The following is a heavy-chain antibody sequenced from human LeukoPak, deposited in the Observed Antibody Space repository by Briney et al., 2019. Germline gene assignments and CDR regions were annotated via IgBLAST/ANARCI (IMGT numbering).Heavy chain of an antibody. CDR2: ISGSGGST. CDR3: ARDQGGSIDY. J-gene: IGHJ4*02. Sequence: GSLRLSCAASGFTFSNYAMSWVRQAPGKGLEWVSAISGSGGSTYYADSVKGRFTISRDNAKNSLYLQMNSLRAEDTAVYYCARDQGGSIDYWGQGTLVTVSS. V-gene: IGHV3-23*01. CDR1: GFTFSNYA. D-gene: IGHD2-15*01.